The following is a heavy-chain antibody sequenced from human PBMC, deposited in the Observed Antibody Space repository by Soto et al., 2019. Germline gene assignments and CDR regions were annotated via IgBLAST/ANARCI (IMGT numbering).Heavy chain of an antibody. CDR1: GFTFSSYA. CDR2: ISGSGGST. CDR3: AKGAYVHIVATIYFDY. J-gene: IGHJ4*02. D-gene: IGHD5-12*01. V-gene: IGHV3-23*01. Sequence: PGGSLRLSCAASGFTFSSYAMSWVRQAPGKGLEWVSAISGSGGSTYYADSVKGRFTISRDNSKNTLYLQMNSLRAEDTAVYYCAKGAYVHIVATIYFDYWGQGTLVTVSS.